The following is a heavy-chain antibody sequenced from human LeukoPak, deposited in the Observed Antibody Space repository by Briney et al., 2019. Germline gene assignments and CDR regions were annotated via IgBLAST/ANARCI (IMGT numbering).Heavy chain of an antibody. D-gene: IGHD3-22*01. Sequence: GGSLRLSCAASGFTVSSNYMSWVRQAPGKGLELVSVMYSGGSTYYADSVKGRFTISRDNSKNTLYLQMNSMRAEDTAVYYCARDYYDSSGYYTSSWGQGTLVTVSS. CDR2: MYSGGST. J-gene: IGHJ5*02. CDR3: ARDYYDSSGYYTSS. V-gene: IGHV3-53*01. CDR1: GFTVSSNY.